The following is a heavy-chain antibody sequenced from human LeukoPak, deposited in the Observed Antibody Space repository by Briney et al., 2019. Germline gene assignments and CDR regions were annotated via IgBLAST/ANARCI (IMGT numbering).Heavy chain of an antibody. CDR2: ISYSGST. J-gene: IGHJ4*02. CDR3: ARERTSGYSYYFDY. Sequence: SETLSLTCTAAGASISSYYRSWIRQPPRKRLEWIGYISYSGSTNYDPSLKSRVTISVDTSKNQFSLKLSSVTAADTAVYYCARERTSGYSYYFDYWGQGTLVTVSS. D-gene: IGHD3-22*01. CDR1: GASISSYY. V-gene: IGHV4-59*01.